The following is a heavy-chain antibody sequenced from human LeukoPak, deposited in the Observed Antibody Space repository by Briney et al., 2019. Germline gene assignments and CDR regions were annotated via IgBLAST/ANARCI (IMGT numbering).Heavy chain of an antibody. V-gene: IGHV3-20*04. D-gene: IGHD2-2*01. CDR1: GFGSDDYS. Sequence: PGGSLRLSCAASGFGSDDYSMSWVRQAPGKGLEWVSGINRNGDSTAYADSVKGRFTISRDNAKKSLYLQMNSLRAEDTALYYCGGHPVNIPADIDYWGQGTLVTVSS. J-gene: IGHJ4*02. CDR2: INRNGDST. CDR3: GGHPVNIPADIDY.